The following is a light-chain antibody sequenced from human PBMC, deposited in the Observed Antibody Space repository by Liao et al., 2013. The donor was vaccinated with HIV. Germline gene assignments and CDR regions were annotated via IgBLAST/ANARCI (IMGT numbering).Light chain of an antibody. Sequence: SYELTQPPSVSVSPGQTASITCSGDKLGDKYACWYKQRPGQSPVLVMYQDDKRPSGIPERFSGSNSGNTATLTISGAQAMDEADYYCQAWDSSNVVFGGGAKLTVL. V-gene: IGLV3-1*01. CDR3: QAWDSSNVV. CDR1: KLGDKY. J-gene: IGLJ2*01. CDR2: QDD.